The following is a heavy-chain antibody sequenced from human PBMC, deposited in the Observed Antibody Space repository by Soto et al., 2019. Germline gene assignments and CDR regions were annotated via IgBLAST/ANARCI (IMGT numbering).Heavy chain of an antibody. Sequence: GESLKISCAASGFTFSSYWMSWVRQAPGKGLEWVANIKQDGSEKYYVDSVKGRFTISRDNAKNSLYLQMNSLRAEDTAVYYCARERDVGYDDYWGQGTLVTVSS. CDR3: ARERDVGYDDY. J-gene: IGHJ4*02. CDR1: GFTFSSYW. CDR2: IKQDGSEK. D-gene: IGHD1-1*01. V-gene: IGHV3-7*01.